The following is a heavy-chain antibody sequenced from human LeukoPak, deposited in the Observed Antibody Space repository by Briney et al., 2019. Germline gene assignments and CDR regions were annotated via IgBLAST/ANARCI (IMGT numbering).Heavy chain of an antibody. V-gene: IGHV1-8*01. CDR2: MNPNSGNT. CDR1: GYTFTSYD. J-gene: IGHJ4*02. CDR3: ARGGFPAAV. Sequence: AASVKASCKASGYTFTSYDLNWVRQATGQGLEWMGWMNPNSGNTGYAQKFQGRVTMTRNTSISTAYMELSSLTSEDTAVFYCARGGFPAAVWGQGTQVTVSS. D-gene: IGHD2-2*01.